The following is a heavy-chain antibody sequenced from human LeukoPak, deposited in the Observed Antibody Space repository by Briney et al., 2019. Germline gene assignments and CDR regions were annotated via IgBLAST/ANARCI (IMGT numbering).Heavy chain of an antibody. J-gene: IGHJ4*02. CDR3: ARDNYDFWSGYYHFDY. CDR1: GGSISSYY. D-gene: IGHD3-3*01. V-gene: IGHV4-4*07. Sequence: SSETLSLTCTVSGGSISSYYWSWIRQPAGKGLEWIGRIYTSGSTNYNPSLKSRVTMSEEKTKKQFSLKRNSVTAADTAVYYCARDNYDFWSGYYHFDYWGQGTLVTVSS. CDR2: IYTSGST.